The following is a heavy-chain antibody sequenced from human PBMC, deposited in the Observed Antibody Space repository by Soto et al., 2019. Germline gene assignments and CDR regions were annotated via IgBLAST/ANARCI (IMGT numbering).Heavy chain of an antibody. CDR1: GGSINTFDFS. V-gene: IGHV4-30-2*01. D-gene: IGHD3-3*01. Sequence: SETLSLTCAVSGGSINTFDFSWSWIRQPPGRGLEWIGSIYQSGRTYYIPSLKSRVTMSLEKSKNQFSLKINSVVAADTAIYSSDREMTIFGAAPGGGVDVWGQGTRVTVSS. CDR3: DREMTIFGAAPGGGVDV. J-gene: IGHJ6*02. CDR2: IYQSGRT.